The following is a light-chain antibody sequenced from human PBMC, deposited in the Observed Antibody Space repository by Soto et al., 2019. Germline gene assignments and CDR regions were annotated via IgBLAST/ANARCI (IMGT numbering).Light chain of an antibody. J-gene: IGKJ1*01. CDR1: QSVRNY. CDR2: GAS. CDR3: QQYGSALTWT. Sequence: EIVLTQSPATLSLSPGEPATLSCRASQSVRNYLAWYQQKPGQAPRLLIYGASNRATGIPDRFSGSGSGTDFSLTISRLEPEDFAVYYCQQYGSALTWTFGQGTMVDI. V-gene: IGKV3-20*01.